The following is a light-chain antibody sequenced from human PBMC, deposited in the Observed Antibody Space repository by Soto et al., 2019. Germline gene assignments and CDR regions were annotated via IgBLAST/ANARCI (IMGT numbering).Light chain of an antibody. V-gene: IGKV1-33*01. J-gene: IGKJ2*01. CDR2: DAS. CDR1: QDISNR. Sequence: DIQMTQSPSSLSASVGDRVTISCQASQDISNRLNWYQQKPGTAPTLLIYDASLLETGVPSRFSGGGSGTDFTFTISSLQPDDFATYYCQQIDNLLFTFGQGTKLEI. CDR3: QQIDNLLFT.